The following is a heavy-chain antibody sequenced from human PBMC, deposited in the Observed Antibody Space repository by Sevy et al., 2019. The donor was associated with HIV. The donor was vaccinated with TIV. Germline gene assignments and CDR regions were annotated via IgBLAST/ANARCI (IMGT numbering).Heavy chain of an antibody. D-gene: IGHD3-10*01. CDR2: IKSKTDGGTT. J-gene: IGHJ3*02. V-gene: IGHV3-15*01. CDR1: GFTFSNAW. Sequence: GESLKISCAASGFTFSNAWMSWVRQAPGKGLEWVGRIKSKTDGGTTDYAAPVKGRFTISRDDSKNTRFLQMNSLKTEETAVYYCTRSDYYGSGSSDAFDIWGQGTMVTVSS. CDR3: TRSDYYGSGSSDAFDI.